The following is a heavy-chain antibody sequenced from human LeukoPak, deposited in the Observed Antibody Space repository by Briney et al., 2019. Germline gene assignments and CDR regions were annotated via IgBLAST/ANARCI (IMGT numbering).Heavy chain of an antibody. CDR1: GGTFSSYA. D-gene: IGHD2-15*01. CDR3: AREAVVVTPGSAFDI. CDR2: ISAYNGNT. J-gene: IGHJ3*02. Sequence: GSSVKVSCKASGGTFSSYAISWVRQAPGQGLEWMGWISAYNGNTNYAQKLQGRVTMTTDTSTSTAYMELRSLRSDDTAVYYCAREAVVVTPGSAFDIWGQGTMVTVSS. V-gene: IGHV1-18*01.